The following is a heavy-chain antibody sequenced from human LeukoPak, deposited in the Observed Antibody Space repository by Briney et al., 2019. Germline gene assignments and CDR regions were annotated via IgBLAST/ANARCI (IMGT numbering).Heavy chain of an antibody. V-gene: IGHV4-38-2*02. Sequence: SETLSLTCTVSGYSISSAYYWGWIRQPPGKGLEWIGNIYHSGSTYSNPSLKSRVTISVDTSKNQFSLKLSSVTAADTAVYYCARRWYSSGRKLDYWGQGTLVTVSS. CDR1: GYSISSAYY. J-gene: IGHJ4*02. CDR3: ARRWYSSGRKLDY. D-gene: IGHD6-19*01. CDR2: IYHSGST.